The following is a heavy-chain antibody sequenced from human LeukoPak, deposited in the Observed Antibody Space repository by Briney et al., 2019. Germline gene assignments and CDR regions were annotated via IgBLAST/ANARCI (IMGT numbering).Heavy chain of an antibody. V-gene: IGHV3-9*01. CDR3: AKDSLRIVVVPAAILSS. CDR1: GFTFDDYA. Sequence: GRSLRLSCAASGFTFDDYAMHWVRRAPGKGLEWVSGSSWNSGSIGYADSVKGRFTISRDNAKNSLYLQMNSLRAEDTALYYCAKDSLRIVVVPAAILSSWGQGTLVTVSS. CDR2: SSWNSGSI. J-gene: IGHJ4*02. D-gene: IGHD2-2*01.